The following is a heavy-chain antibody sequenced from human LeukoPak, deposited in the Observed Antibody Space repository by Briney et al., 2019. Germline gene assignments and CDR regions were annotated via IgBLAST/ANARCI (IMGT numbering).Heavy chain of an antibody. D-gene: IGHD3-16*01. CDR1: GGSISSSNW. CDR3: ARGGGLNYYYYYMDV. J-gene: IGHJ6*03. CDR2: IHHSGST. Sequence: SGTLSLTCAVSGGSISSSNWWSWVRQPPGKGLEWIGEIHHSGSTNYNPSLKSRVTISVDTSKNQFSLKLSSVTAADTAVYYCARGGGLNYYYYYMDVWGKGTTVTISS. V-gene: IGHV4-4*02.